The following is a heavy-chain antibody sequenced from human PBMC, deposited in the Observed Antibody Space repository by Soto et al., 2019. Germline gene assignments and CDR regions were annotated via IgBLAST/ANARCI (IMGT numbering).Heavy chain of an antibody. D-gene: IGHD2-8*01. CDR2: ISADSVNT. J-gene: IGHJ4*02. V-gene: IGHV1-18*01. CDR3: AREYCTSESCYVSDY. CDR1: GYSFTTYG. Sequence: QVQLVQSGAEVKNPGASVKVSCRAGGYSFTTYGISWVRQAPGEGLEWMGWISADSVNTKSAQKFQDRRTMTTDTSTSTAYMELGSLRSDDTAIYYCAREYCTSESCYVSDYWGQGTLVTVSS.